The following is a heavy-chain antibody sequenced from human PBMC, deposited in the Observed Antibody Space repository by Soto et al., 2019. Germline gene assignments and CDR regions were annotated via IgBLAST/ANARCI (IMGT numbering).Heavy chain of an antibody. V-gene: IGHV1-69*06. CDR3: ARGGGAGGLGRKASFDY. CDR1: GGTFSSYA. Sequence: QVQLVQSGAEVKKPGSSVKVSCKASGGTFSSYAISWVRQAPGQGLEWMGGIIPIFGTANYAQKFQGRVTITEDKPTTTASMELSSRRSEDTAVYYCARGGGAGGLGRKASFDYWGQGTLVTVSS. J-gene: IGHJ4*02. D-gene: IGHD7-27*01. CDR2: IIPIFGTA.